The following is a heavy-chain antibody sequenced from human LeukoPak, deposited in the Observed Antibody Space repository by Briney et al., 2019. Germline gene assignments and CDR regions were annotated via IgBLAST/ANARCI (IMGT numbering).Heavy chain of an antibody. V-gene: IGHV1-69*06. D-gene: IGHD3-10*01. Sequence: SVKVSCKASGGTFSSYAISWVRQAPGQGLEWMGGIIPIFGTANYAQKFQGRVTITADKSTSTAYMELSSLRSEDTAVYYCARDANGSGSYPYYYYYMDVWGKGTTVTVSS. J-gene: IGHJ6*03. CDR2: IIPIFGTA. CDR3: ARDANGSGSYPYYYYYMDV. CDR1: GGTFSSYA.